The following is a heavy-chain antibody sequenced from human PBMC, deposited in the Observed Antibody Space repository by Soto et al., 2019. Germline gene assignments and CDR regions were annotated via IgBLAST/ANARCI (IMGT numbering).Heavy chain of an antibody. CDR1: GFTFSSYS. CDR3: ARDGDSGPTGYYYYYYGMDV. V-gene: IGHV3-21*01. Sequence: EVQLVESGGGLVKPGGSLRLSCAASGFTFSSYSMNWVRQAPGKGLEWVSSISSSSSYIYYADSVKGRFTISRDNAKNSLFLQMNSLRAEDTAVYYCARDGDSGPTGYYYYYYGMDVWGQGTTVTVSS. J-gene: IGHJ6*02. D-gene: IGHD5-12*01. CDR2: ISSSSSYI.